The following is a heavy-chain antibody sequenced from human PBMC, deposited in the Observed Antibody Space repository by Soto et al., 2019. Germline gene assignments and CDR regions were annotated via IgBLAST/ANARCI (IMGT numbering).Heavy chain of an antibody. D-gene: IGHD6-13*01. CDR2: ISGYNDNT. J-gene: IGHJ4*02. Sequence: QVQLVQSGPEVKNPGASVKVSCKASGYTFSSQGISWVRQAPGQGLEWMGWISGYNDNTNYAQKLQGRVTMTTDTSTSTAYMELRSLKSDDTAVYFCATHIAVTGLYFDYWGPGTLVSVSP. CDR3: ATHIAVTGLYFDY. CDR1: GYTFSSQG. V-gene: IGHV1-18*01.